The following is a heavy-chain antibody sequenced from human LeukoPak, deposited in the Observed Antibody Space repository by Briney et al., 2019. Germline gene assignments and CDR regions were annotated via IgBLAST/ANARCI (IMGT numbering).Heavy chain of an antibody. V-gene: IGHV4-34*01. J-gene: IGHJ6*02. CDR2: INHSGST. Sequence: PSETLSLTCAVYGGSFSGYYWSWIRQPPGKGLEWIGEINHSGSTNYNPSLKSRVTISVDTSKNQFSLKLSSVTAADTAVYHCATLQRAYYYYGMDVWGQGTTVTVSS. CDR3: ATLQRAYYYYGMDV. CDR1: GGSFSGYY. D-gene: IGHD2-15*01.